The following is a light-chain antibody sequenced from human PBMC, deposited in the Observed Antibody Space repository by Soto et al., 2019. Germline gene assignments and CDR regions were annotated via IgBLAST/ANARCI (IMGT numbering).Light chain of an antibody. CDR1: SSDVGGYTY. CDR2: DVS. J-gene: IGLJ1*01. Sequence: QSALTQPASVSGSPGQAITISCTGTSSDVGGYTYVSWYQQHPGKAPKFIIYDVSNRPSGVSNRFSGSKSGNTASLTISGLQAEDEADYYCSSYTTSNTRQIVFGTGTKVTDL. V-gene: IGLV2-14*01. CDR3: SSYTTSNTRQIV.